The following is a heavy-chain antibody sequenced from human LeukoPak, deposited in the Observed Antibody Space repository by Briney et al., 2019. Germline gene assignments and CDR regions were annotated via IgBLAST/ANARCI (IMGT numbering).Heavy chain of an antibody. V-gene: IGHV4-34*01. CDR2: INHSGST. J-gene: IGHJ5*02. CDR3: ARCGRFISCSGGSSYSVAFDP. CDR1: GFTFSSYA. D-gene: IGHD2-15*01. Sequence: GSLRLSCAASGFTFSSYAMSWVRQAPGKGLEWIGEINHSGSTNYNPSLKSRVTISVDTSKNQFSLKLSSVTAADTAVYYCARCGRFISCSGGSSYSVAFDPWGQGTLVTVSS.